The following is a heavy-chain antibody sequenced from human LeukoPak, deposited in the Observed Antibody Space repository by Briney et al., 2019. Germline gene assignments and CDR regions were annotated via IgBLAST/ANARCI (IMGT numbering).Heavy chain of an antibody. CDR3: ARDYDFWVGYYSYFDN. V-gene: IGHV3-11*01. CDR2: ISNSGRTM. CDR1: GFTFTDYY. D-gene: IGHD3-3*01. J-gene: IGHJ4*02. Sequence: GGSLRLSCVGSGFTFTDYYMSWIRQAPGKGLEWISYISNSGRTMDYADSVEGRFTISRDNARKSLYLEMNSLRAEDTAVYYCARDYDFWVGYYSYFDNWGQGALVTVSS.